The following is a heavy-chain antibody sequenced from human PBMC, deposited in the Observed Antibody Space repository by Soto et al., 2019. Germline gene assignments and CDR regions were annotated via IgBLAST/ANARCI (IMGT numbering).Heavy chain of an antibody. V-gene: IGHV3-7*03. Sequence: EVQLVESGGGEVQPGGSLRLSCAASGFSFSQYWLSWVRQAPGKGPEWVAKINQEGDDKKYVDSVKGRFTISRDNAKNSLYLQINSQRAEDTAVYYCTRLYDHSWGQGTLVTVSS. CDR1: GFSFSQYW. CDR3: TRLYDHS. D-gene: IGHD3-16*01. J-gene: IGHJ4*02. CDR2: INQEGDDK.